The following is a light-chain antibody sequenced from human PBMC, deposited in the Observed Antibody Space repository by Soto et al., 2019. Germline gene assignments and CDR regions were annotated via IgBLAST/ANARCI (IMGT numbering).Light chain of an antibody. Sequence: QSALTQPAFVSGSPGQSITIYCTGTSSDVGGYNYVSWYQQHPGKAPKLMIYEVSNRPSGVSNRFSGSKSGNTASLTISGLQAEDAANYSCSSYTSSSTLVFGGGTKLTVL. V-gene: IGLV2-14*01. CDR3: SSYTSSSTLV. CDR2: EVS. CDR1: SSDVGGYNY. J-gene: IGLJ2*01.